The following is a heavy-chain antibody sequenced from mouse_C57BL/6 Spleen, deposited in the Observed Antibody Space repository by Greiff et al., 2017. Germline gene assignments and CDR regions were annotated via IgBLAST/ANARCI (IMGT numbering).Heavy chain of an antibody. Sequence: EVKLQESGGGLVKPGGSLKLSCAASGFTFSDYGMHWVRQAPEKGLEWVAYISSGSSTIYYADTVKGRFTISRDNAKNTLFLQMTSLRSEDTAMYYCAKRDYYGSSCFDYWGQGTTLTVSS. D-gene: IGHD1-1*01. CDR3: AKRDYYGSSCFDY. CDR2: ISSGSSTI. CDR1: GFTFSDYG. V-gene: IGHV5-17*01. J-gene: IGHJ2*01.